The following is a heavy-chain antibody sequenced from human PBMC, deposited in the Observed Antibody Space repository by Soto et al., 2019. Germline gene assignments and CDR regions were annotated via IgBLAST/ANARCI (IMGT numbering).Heavy chain of an antibody. CDR1: GYTFTGYY. V-gene: IGHV1-2*04. J-gene: IGHJ6*02. D-gene: IGHD2-8*02. Sequence: ASVKVSCKASGYTFTGYYMHWVRQAPGQGLEWTGWINPNSGGTNYAQKFQGWVTMTRDTSISTAYMELSRLRSDDTAVYYCASRGTGGTGGMDVWGQGTTVTVSS. CDR3: ASRGTGGTGGMDV. CDR2: INPNSGGT.